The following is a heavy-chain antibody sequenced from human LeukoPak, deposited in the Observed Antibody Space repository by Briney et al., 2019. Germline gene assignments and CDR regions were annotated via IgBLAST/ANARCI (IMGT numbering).Heavy chain of an antibody. V-gene: IGHV3-15*07. CDR2: IKSKTDGETT. CDR3: TMYYDFWSGRKYYYYYYGMDV. Sequence: GGSLRLSCAASGFTFSNAWMNWVRQAPGKGLEWVGRIKSKTDGETTDYAAPVKGRFTISRDDSKNTLYLQMNSLKTEDTAVYYCTMYYDFWSGRKYYYYYYGMDVWGQGTTVTVSS. J-gene: IGHJ6*02. CDR1: GFTFSNAW. D-gene: IGHD3-3*01.